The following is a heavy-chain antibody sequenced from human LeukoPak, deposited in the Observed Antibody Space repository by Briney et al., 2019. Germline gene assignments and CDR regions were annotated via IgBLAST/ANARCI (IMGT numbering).Heavy chain of an antibody. J-gene: IGHJ3*02. Sequence: SKTLSLTCTVSGGSTSSSSYYWGWLRQPPGRGLEWIATIYYTGSTNYNPSLESRVTISVDTSKNQFSLKLSSVTAADTAVYYCAGHTSSTAFDIWGQGTMVTVSS. CDR1: GGSTSSSSYY. D-gene: IGHD3-10*01. CDR3: AGHTSSTAFDI. V-gene: IGHV4-39*01. CDR2: IYYTGST.